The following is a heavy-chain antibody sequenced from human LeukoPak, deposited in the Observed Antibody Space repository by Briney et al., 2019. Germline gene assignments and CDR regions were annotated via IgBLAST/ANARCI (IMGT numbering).Heavy chain of an antibody. D-gene: IGHD3-22*01. CDR3: AKRGVVIRVILVGFHKEAYYFAS. CDR2: ISGSGGST. CDR1: GITLSNYG. V-gene: IGHV3-23*01. J-gene: IGHJ4*02. Sequence: GGSLRLSCAVSGITLSNYGMSWVRQGPGKGLEWVAGISGSGGSTNYADSVKGRFTISRDNPKNTRYLQMNSLRAADTAVYFCAKRGVVIRVILVGFHKEAYYFASWGQGALVTVSS.